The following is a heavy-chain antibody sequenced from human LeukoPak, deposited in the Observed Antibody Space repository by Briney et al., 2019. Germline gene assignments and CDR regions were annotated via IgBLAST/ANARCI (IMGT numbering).Heavy chain of an antibody. V-gene: IGHV3-7*05. J-gene: IGHJ4*02. CDR2: IKQDGSEK. D-gene: IGHD2-15*01. CDR1: GFTFSSYA. CDR3: AREVAAKVDY. Sequence: PGGSLRLSCAASGFTFSSYAMSWVRQAPGKGLEWVANIKQDGSEKYYVDSVKGRFTISRDNAKNSLYLQMNSLSADDTAVYYCAREVAAKVDYWGQGTLVTVSS.